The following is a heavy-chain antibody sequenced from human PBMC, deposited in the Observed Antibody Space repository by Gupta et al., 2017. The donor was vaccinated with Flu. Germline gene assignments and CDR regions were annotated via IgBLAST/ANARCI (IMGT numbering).Heavy chain of an antibody. CDR2: INHSGST. CDR3: ARVAKVYYDFWSGYYRSNYYYYYMDV. V-gene: IGHV4-34*01. CDR1: GGSFSGYY. D-gene: IGHD3-3*01. Sequence: QVQLQQWGAGLLKPSETLSLTCAVYGGSFSGYYWSWIRQPPGMGLEWIGEINHSGSTNYNPSLKSRVTISVDTSKNQFSLKLSSVTAADTAVYYCARVAKVYYDFWSGYYRSNYYYYYMDVWGKGTTVTVSS. J-gene: IGHJ6*03.